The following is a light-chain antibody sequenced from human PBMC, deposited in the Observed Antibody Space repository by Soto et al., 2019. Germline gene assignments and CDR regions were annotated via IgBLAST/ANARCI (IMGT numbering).Light chain of an antibody. CDR1: QSVSSSS. V-gene: IGKV3-20*01. CDR3: QQYRT. Sequence: EIELTQSPGTLSLYTGERATLSCRASQSVSSSSLAWYQQNPGQAPRLLIYEASSRATGIPDRFSGSGSGTDFTLTISRLEPEDFAVYYCQQYRTFGQGTKVDIK. J-gene: IGKJ1*01. CDR2: EAS.